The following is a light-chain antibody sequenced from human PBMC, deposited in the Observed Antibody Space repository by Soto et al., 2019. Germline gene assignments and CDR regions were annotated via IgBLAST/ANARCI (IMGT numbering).Light chain of an antibody. J-gene: IGKJ4*01. CDR3: QQYNDWPLT. CDR1: QSVSSN. Sequence: DMVMTQTPATLSVSPGERATLSCRASQSVSSNLAWYQQKPGQAPRLLMYGASTRATGFPARFSGSGSGTEFTLTISSLQSEDFAVYYCQQYNDWPLTFGGGTKVEIK. CDR2: GAS. V-gene: IGKV3-15*01.